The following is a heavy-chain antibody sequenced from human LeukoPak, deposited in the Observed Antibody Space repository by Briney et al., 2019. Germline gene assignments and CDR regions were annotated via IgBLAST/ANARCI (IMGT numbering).Heavy chain of an antibody. D-gene: IGHD3-16*02. J-gene: IGHJ4*02. V-gene: IGHV4-38-2*02. CDR3: ARAGDDYVWGSYRTPFDY. CDR2: IYHSGST. CDR1: GYSISSGYY. Sequence: SETLSLTCTVSGYSISSGYYWGWIRQPPGKGLESIGSIYHSGSTYYNPSLKSRVTISVDTSKNQFSLKLSSVTAADTAVYYCARAGDDYVWGSYRTPFDYWGQGTLVTVSS.